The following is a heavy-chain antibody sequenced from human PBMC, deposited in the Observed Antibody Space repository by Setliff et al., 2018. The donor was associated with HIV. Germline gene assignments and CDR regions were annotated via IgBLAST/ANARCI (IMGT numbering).Heavy chain of an antibody. CDR3: ARELYREWDY. CDR2: ILSTGERT. D-gene: IGHD3-16*02. V-gene: IGHV3-23*01. J-gene: IGHJ4*02. Sequence: GGSLRLSCAASGFTFSNYALSWVRQAPGEGLEWVSAILSTGERTFYADTVKGRFTISRDNSKNTVYLQMNSLRVEDTAVYYCARELYREWDYWGQGTLVTVSS. CDR1: GFTFSNYA.